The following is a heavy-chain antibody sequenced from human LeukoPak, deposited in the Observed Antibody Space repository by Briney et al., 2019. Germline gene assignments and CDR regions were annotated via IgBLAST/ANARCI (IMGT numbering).Heavy chain of an antibody. CDR3: ARGRPYCINDVCSHWFDA. V-gene: IGHV4-39*01. J-gene: IGHJ5*02. D-gene: IGHD2-8*01. CDR2: IYYSGST. Sequence: SETLSLTCTVSGGSISSSSYYWGWIRQPPGKGLEWIGSIYYSGSTYYNPSLKSRVTISVDTSKNQFSLKLSSVTAADTAVYYCARGRPYCINDVCSHWFDAWGQGTLVTVSS. CDR1: GGSISSSSYY.